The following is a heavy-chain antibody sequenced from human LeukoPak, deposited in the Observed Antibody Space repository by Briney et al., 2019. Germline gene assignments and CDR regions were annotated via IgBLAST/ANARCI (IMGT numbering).Heavy chain of an antibody. V-gene: IGHV1-2*02. CDR2: IDPNSGGT. CDR3: ATPSSSSWYGFDP. D-gene: IGHD6-13*01. Sequence: ASVKVSCKTSGYTFTGYYIHWVRQAPGQGLEWMGCIDPNSGGTNYAQKFQGRVTMTRDTSISTAYMELSRLTSADTAVYRCATPSSSSWYGFDPWGQGTLVTVPS. J-gene: IGHJ5*02. CDR1: GYTFTGYY.